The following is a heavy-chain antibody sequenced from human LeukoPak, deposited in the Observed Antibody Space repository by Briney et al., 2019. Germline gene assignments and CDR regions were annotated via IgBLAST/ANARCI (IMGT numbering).Heavy chain of an antibody. J-gene: IGHJ4*02. CDR1: GLNFDDSA. CDR2: ISADGGST. V-gene: IGHV3-43*02. Sequence: GGSLRLSCVASGLNFDDSAMHWVRQAPGKGLEWVSLISADGGSTFSADSVKGRFSISRDNSKNSLYLQMNSLRSEDTAMYYCAKESGKFGYWGQGTLVAVSS. D-gene: IGHD3-22*01. CDR3: AKESGKFGY.